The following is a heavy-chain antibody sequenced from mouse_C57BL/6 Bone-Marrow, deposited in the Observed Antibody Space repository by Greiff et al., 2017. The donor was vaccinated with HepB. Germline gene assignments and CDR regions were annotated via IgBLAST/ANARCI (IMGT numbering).Heavy chain of an antibody. V-gene: IGHV1-19*01. CDR2: INPYNGGT. J-gene: IGHJ2*01. D-gene: IGHD4-1*01. CDR3: ARERTGWDWYYFDY. Sequence: EVQLQQSGPVLVKPGASVKMSCKASGYTFTDYYMNWVKQSHGKSLEWIGVINPYNGGTSYNQKFKGKATLTVDKSSSTAYMELNSLTSEDSAVYYCARERTGWDWYYFDYWGQGTTLTVSS. CDR1: GYTFTDYY.